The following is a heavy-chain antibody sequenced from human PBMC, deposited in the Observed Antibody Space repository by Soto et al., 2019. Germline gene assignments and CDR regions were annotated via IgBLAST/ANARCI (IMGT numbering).Heavy chain of an antibody. D-gene: IGHD3-3*02. V-gene: IGHV1-69*12. CDR1: GGTFRTNA. J-gene: IGHJ6*02. CDR3: ARDKDRQQLGGNYYYIMDV. CDR2: IIPIFPTP. Sequence: QVQLVQSGAEVKKPGSSVKISCKASGGTFRTNAFSWVRQAPGQGLEWMGGIIPIFPTPDYAQKFQGRVTITADESTTTTYMELSSLRSEDTATYYCARDKDRQQLGGNYYYIMDVWGQGATVTVSS.